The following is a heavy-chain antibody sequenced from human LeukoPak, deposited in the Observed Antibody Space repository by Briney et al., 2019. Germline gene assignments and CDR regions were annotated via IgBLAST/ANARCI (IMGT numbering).Heavy chain of an antibody. Sequence: PGGSLRLSCAVSGFTFSSYWMTWVRQAPGKGLEWVANIKQDGSEKYYVDSVKGRFTISKDNAKSSLYLQMNSLRAEDTAVYYCARDLRGYYPHHFDYWGQGTLVTVSS. J-gene: IGHJ4*02. V-gene: IGHV3-7*04. D-gene: IGHD3-22*01. CDR1: GFTFSSYW. CDR3: ARDLRGYYPHHFDY. CDR2: IKQDGSEK.